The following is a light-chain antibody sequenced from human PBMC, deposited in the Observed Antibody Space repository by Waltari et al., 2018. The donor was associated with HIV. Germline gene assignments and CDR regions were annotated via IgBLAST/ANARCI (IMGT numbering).Light chain of an antibody. CDR2: TYN. CDR1: SSNIGGNA. J-gene: IGLJ2*01. CDR3: AAWDDSLNGVL. Sequence: QSVLTQPPSASGTPGQRVTITCSGSSSNIGGNAVNWYQQLPGTAPKLLINTYNERPSGVPDRFSGSKSGTSASLAISGLQSEDEADYYCAAWDDSLNGVLFGGGTKLTVL. V-gene: IGLV1-44*01.